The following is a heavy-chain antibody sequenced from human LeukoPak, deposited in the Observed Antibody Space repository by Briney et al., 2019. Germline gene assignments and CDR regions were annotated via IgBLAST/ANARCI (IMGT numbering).Heavy chain of an antibody. CDR2: IRYDGSNK. Sequence: GGSLRLSCAASGFTFSSYGMHWVRQAPGKGLEWVAFIRYDGSNKYYADSVKGRFTISRDNSKNTLYLQMNSLRAEDTAVYYFAKDMVVAADYWGQGTLVTVSS. J-gene: IGHJ4*02. V-gene: IGHV3-30*02. D-gene: IGHD2-15*01. CDR3: AKDMVVAADY. CDR1: GFTFSSYG.